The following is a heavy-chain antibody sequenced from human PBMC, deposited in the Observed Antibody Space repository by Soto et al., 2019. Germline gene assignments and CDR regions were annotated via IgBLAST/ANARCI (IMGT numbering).Heavy chain of an antibody. D-gene: IGHD1-1*01. J-gene: IGHJ4*02. CDR3: ARETGI. CDR1: GGSISSYY. CDR2: IYYSGST. V-gene: IGHV4-59*01. Sequence: SETLSLTCTVSGGSISSYYWSWIRQPPGKGLEWIGYIYYSGSTNSNPSLKSRVTISADTPNNQFSLKMRSVTAADTAVYYCARETGIWGQGTLVTVSS.